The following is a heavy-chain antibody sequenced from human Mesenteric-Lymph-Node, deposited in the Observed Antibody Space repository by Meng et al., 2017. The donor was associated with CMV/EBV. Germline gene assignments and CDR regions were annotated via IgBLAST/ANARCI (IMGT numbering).Heavy chain of an antibody. V-gene: IGHV3-43*01. CDR3: ARGLDRIDY. Sequence: GESLKISCAASGFSFQDHTMHWVRQTPGTGLEWVSLISWDGATTNYAASVKGRFTISRDNSGNSLYLQMNSLRAEDTAVYYCARGLDRIDYWGQGTLVTVSS. CDR2: ISWDGATT. J-gene: IGHJ4*02. D-gene: IGHD1-1*01. CDR1: GFSFQDHT.